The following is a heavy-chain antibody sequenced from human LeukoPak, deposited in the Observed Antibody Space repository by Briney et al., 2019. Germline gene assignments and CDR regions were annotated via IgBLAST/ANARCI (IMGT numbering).Heavy chain of an antibody. D-gene: IGHD4-23*01. CDR1: DYTFTSYD. CDR2: VNPNSGNT. J-gene: IGHJ5*02. CDR3: ARSNYGGKRWFDP. V-gene: IGHV1-8*01. Sequence: ASVKVSCKASDYTFTSYDINWVRQATGQGLEWMGWVNPNSGNTGYAQKFQGRVTMTRDTSISTAYMELSSLRSEDTAVYFCARSNYGGKRWFDPWGQGTLVIVSS.